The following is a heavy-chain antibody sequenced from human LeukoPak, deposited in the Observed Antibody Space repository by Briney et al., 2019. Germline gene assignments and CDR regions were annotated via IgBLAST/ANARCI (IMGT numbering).Heavy chain of an antibody. CDR3: ARASYYYDSSGYYLFDY. Sequence: PSETLSLTCTVSGGSISSYYWSWIRQPPGKGLEWIGYIYYSGSTNYNPSLKSRVTISVDTSKNQLSLKLSSVTAADTAVYYCARASYYYDSSGYYLFDYWGQGTLVTVSS. D-gene: IGHD3-22*01. CDR1: GGSISSYY. CDR2: IYYSGST. J-gene: IGHJ4*02. V-gene: IGHV4-59*01.